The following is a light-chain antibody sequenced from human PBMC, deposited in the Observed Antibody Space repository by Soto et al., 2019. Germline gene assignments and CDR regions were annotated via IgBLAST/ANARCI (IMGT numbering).Light chain of an antibody. CDR3: ASFTTSTTYV. V-gene: IGLV2-14*03. CDR1: GRDIGACIF. CDR2: EVF. J-gene: IGLJ1*01. Sequence: SALTQPASVSGSPGQSITISCSGTGRDIGACIFVSWYQQHPGKVPKLLLYEVFNRPSGVSNRFSGSKSGNTASLTISGLQAEDEADYFCASFTTSTTYVFGTGTKLTVL.